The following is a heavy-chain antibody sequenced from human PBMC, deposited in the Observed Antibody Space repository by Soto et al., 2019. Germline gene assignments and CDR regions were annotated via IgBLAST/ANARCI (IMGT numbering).Heavy chain of an antibody. CDR1: GGTFSSYA. J-gene: IGHJ3*02. CDR2: IIPIFGTA. D-gene: IGHD5-18*01. V-gene: IGHV1-69*13. CDR3: ARARTWIQLWLHAFDI. Sequence: SVKVSCKASGGTFSSYAISWVRQAPGQGLEWMGGIIPIFGTANYAQKFQGRVTITADESTSTAYMELSSLRSEDTAVYYCARARTWIQLWLHAFDIWGQGTMVTVSS.